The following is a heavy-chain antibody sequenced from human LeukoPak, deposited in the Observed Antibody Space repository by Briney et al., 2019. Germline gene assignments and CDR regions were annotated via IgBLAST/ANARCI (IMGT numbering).Heavy chain of an antibody. CDR2: INHSGST. V-gene: IGHV4-30-2*01. J-gene: IGHJ2*01. Sequence: TSETLSLTCAVSGGSISSGGYSWSWIRQPPGKGLEWIGEINHSGSTNYNPSLKSRVTISVDTSKNQFSLKLSSVTAADTAVYYCARGSRVGWDHVSYFDLWGRGTLVTVSS. D-gene: IGHD1-26*01. CDR3: ARGSRVGWDHVSYFDL. CDR1: GGSISSGGYS.